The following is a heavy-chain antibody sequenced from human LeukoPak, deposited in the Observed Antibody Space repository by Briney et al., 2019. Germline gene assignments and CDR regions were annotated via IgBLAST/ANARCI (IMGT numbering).Heavy chain of an antibody. CDR1: GFTFSSYA. V-gene: IGHV3-23*01. Sequence: GGSLRLSCAASGFTFSSYAMSWVRQAPGKGLEWVSAISGSGGSTYYADSVKGRFTNSRDNSKNTLYLQMNSLRAEDTAVYYCAKGYWAMIVHDAFDIWGQGTMVTVSS. J-gene: IGHJ3*02. CDR3: AKGYWAMIVHDAFDI. D-gene: IGHD3-22*01. CDR2: ISGSGGST.